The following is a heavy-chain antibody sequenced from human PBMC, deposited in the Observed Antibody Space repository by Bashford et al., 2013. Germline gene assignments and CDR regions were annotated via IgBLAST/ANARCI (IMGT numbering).Heavy chain of an antibody. CDR1: GYTFTDFY. D-gene: IGHD3-9*01. V-gene: IGHV1-2*02. J-gene: IGHJ4*02. CDR2: INPNNGDT. Sequence: ASVKVSCKASGYTFTDFYIQWVRQAPGQGLEWLGWINPNNGDTNPAQRFEGRVTMSRDMSVSTAYMELSSLRSDDTAVYYCARSYYDILTGYDKGDYWGQGTLVTVSS. CDR3: ARSYYDILTGYDKGDY.